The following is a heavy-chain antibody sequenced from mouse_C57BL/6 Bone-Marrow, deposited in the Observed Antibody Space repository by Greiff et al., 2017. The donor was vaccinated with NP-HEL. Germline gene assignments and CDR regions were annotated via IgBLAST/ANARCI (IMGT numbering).Heavy chain of an antibody. V-gene: IGHV1-81*01. D-gene: IGHD4-1*02. CDR3: ARSQLGRWFAY. Sequence: VQLQQSGAELARPGASVKLSCKASGYTFTSYGISWVKQRTGQGLEWIGEIYPGSGSTNYNEKFKSKATLTVDTSSSTAYMQLSSLTSEDSAVYYCARSQLGRWFAYWGQGTLVTVSA. J-gene: IGHJ3*01. CDR1: GYTFTSYG. CDR2: IYPGSGST.